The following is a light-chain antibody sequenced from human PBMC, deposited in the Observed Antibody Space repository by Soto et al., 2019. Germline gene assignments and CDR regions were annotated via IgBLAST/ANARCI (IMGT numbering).Light chain of an antibody. CDR2: WAS. CDR3: QQYYSPWT. CDR1: QSVLYSSNNKNY. J-gene: IGKJ1*01. V-gene: IGKV4-1*01. Sequence: DIMMTQSPDSLAVSRGERATINCKSSQSVLYSSNNKNYLAWYQQKPGQPPKLLIYWASTRESGVPDRFSGSGSGTDFTLTISSLQAEDVAVYYCQQYYSPWTFGQGTKVELK.